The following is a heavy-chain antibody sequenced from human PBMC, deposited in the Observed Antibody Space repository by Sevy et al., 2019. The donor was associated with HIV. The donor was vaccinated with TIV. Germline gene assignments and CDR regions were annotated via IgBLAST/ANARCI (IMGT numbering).Heavy chain of an antibody. V-gene: IGHV3-7*01. CDR3: ARGANNLYN. J-gene: IGHJ4*02. CDR2: IKADGSET. CDR1: GFTFSRDW. D-gene: IGHD1-1*01. Sequence: GGSLRLSCAASGFTFSRDWMTWVRQAPGKGLEWVAKIKADGSETYSVDSVKGRFSISRDNAKNVLYLQMNSLRAEDTAVYYCARGANNLYNWGQGTLVTVSS.